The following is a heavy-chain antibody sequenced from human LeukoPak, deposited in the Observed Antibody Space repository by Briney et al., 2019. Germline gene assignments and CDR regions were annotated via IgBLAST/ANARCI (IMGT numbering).Heavy chain of an antibody. D-gene: IGHD2-15*01. CDR1: VLAFSAYK. Sequence: GGSLRLSCAASVLAFSAYKMHWVRQAPRKGLVWVSRISTDGYTTDYADFVQGRFTASRDNTKNTWSLEMNSLRAEDTAVYYCVVGGSPGYWGQGTLVTVSS. V-gene: IGHV3-74*01. CDR2: ISTDGYTT. J-gene: IGHJ4*02. CDR3: VVGGSPGY.